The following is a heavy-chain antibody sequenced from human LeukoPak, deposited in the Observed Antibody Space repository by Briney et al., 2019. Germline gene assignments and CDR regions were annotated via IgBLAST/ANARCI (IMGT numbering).Heavy chain of an antibody. CDR1: YGSISSSSYY. CDR3: ARPQDYYYYYMDV. CDR2: IYYSGRT. V-gene: IGHV4-39*07. Sequence: SETLSLTCTVSYGSISSSSYYWGWIRQPPGKGLEWIGSIYYSGRTYYNPSLKSRVTISVDTSKNQFSLKLSSVTAADTAVYYCARPQDYYYYYMDVWGKGTTVTVSS. J-gene: IGHJ6*03.